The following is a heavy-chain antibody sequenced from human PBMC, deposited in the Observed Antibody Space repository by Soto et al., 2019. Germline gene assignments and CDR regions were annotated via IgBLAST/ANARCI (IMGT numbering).Heavy chain of an antibody. D-gene: IGHD6-6*01. CDR1: GGSVSSGSDY. CDR3: AREYSSSSSFDY. V-gene: IGHV4-61*01. J-gene: IGHJ4*02. Sequence: SETLSLTCTVSGGSVSSGSDYGSWIRQPPGKGLEWIGYIYYSGSTNYNPSLKSRVTISVDTSKNQFSLKLSSVTAADTAVYYCAREYSSSSSFDYWGQGTLVTVSS. CDR2: IYYSGST.